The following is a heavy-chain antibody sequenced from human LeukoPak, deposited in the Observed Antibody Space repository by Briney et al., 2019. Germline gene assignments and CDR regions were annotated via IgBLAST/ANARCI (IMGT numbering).Heavy chain of an antibody. CDR3: VKEAPGTTVYH. V-gene: IGHV3-NL1*01. D-gene: IGHD1-1*01. CDR1: GFPSDDLG. J-gene: IGHJ4*02. CDR2: IFVGNT. Sequence: GGSLRLSWEASGFPSDDLGLNWVGRAPGEGLEGVSVIFVGNTYYADSVKGRFTISRDISRNTVYHQMDSVGVGDTAMYYCVKEAPGTTVYHWGQGVLVTVSS.